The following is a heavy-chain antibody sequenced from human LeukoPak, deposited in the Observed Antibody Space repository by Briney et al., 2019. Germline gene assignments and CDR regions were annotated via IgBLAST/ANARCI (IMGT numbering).Heavy chain of an antibody. D-gene: IGHD3-22*01. CDR3: AKAGAMILQHYFDY. J-gene: IGHJ4*02. CDR1: GFSFSDYG. Sequence: GGSLRLSCAASGFSFSDYGMHWVRQAPGKGLEWVAFIRFDGSDRYYTDSVKGRFTLYRDISRNTLYLQMNSLRADDTAVYYCAKAGAMILQHYFDYWGQGTLVTVSS. V-gene: IGHV3-30*02. CDR2: IRFDGSDR.